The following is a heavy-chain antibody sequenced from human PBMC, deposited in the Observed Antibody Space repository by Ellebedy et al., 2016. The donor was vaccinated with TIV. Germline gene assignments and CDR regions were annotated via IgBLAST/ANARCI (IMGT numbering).Heavy chain of an antibody. D-gene: IGHD5-18*01. V-gene: IGHV4-4*02. Sequence: MPSETLSLTCAVSGGSISSSNWWSWVRQPPGKGLEWIGEIYHSGSTNYNPSLKSRVTISVDKSKNQFSLKLSSVTAADTAVYYCASSLAGDTAMVNGGWGQGTLVTVSS. J-gene: IGHJ4*02. CDR3: ASSLAGDTAMVNGG. CDR1: GGSISSSNW. CDR2: IYHSGST.